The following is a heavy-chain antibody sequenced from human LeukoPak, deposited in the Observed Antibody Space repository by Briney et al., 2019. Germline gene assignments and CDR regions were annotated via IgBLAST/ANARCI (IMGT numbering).Heavy chain of an antibody. V-gene: IGHV4-31*03. J-gene: IGHJ4*02. CDR2: IYYSGST. Sequence: SETLSLTCTVSGGSLSSGGSYWSWLRQHPGKGLEWIGYIYYSGSTYYNPSLKSRVTISVDTSKNQFSLKLSSVTAADTAVYYCARGPRGYSYGPPDYWGQGTLVTVSS. CDR1: GGSLSSGGSY. CDR3: ARGPRGYSYGPPDY. D-gene: IGHD5-18*01.